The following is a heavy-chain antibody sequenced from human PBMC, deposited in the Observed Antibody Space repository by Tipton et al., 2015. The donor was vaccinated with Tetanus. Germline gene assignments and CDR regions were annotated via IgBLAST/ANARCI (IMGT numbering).Heavy chain of an antibody. Sequence: TLSLTCAVSGGSFSDFYWSWIRQPPGKGLEWIGEINHSGSANKNPSLKSRVTMSVDTSKRQFSLRLNSLTAADTAVYFCARGLPREPFYFDYWGQGKQVIVSS. V-gene: IGHV4-34*01. CDR3: ARGLPREPFYFDY. CDR1: GGSFSDFY. D-gene: IGHD1-26*01. CDR2: INHSGSA. J-gene: IGHJ4*02.